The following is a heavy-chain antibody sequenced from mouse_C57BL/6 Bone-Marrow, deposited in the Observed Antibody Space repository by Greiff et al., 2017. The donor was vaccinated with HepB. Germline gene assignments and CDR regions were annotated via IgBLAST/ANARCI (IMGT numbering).Heavy chain of an antibody. CDR2: IYPGSGST. D-gene: IGHD2-2*01. CDR1: GYTFTSYW. J-gene: IGHJ2*01. CDR3: ARGGFYGYDGGDY. Sequence: QVQLKQPGAELVKPGASVKMSCKASGYTFTSYWITWVKQRPGQGLEWIGDIYPGSGSTNYNEKFKSKATLTVVTSSSTAYMQLSSLTSEDSAVYYCARGGFYGYDGGDYWGQGTTLTVSS. V-gene: IGHV1-55*01.